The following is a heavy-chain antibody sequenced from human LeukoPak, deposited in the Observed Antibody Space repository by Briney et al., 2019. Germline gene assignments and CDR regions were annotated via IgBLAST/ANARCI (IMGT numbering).Heavy chain of an antibody. J-gene: IGHJ3*02. D-gene: IGHD2-2*01. V-gene: IGHV4-34*01. CDR2: INHSGST. CDR3: ASPGERYCSSTSCRNAFDI. CDR1: GGSCSGYY. Sequence: SETLSLTCAVYGGSCSGYYWSWIRQPPGKGLEWSGEINHSGSTNYNPSLKSRVTISVDTSKNQFSLKLSSVTAADTAVYYCASPGERYCSSTSCRNAFDIWGQGTMVTVSS.